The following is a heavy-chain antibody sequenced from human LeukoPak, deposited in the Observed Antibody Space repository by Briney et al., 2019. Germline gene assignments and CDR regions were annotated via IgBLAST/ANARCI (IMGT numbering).Heavy chain of an antibody. CDR2: ISSSGGST. J-gene: IGHJ4*02. V-gene: IGHV3-23*01. CDR1: GFTFSSYA. D-gene: IGHD6-13*01. CDR3: AKDTGVVAAGASVFDY. Sequence: GGSLRLSCAASGFTFSSYAMSWVRQAPGKGLEWVSGISSSGGSTYYADSVKGRFNISRDKPKNTLYLQMSSLSPEDTAVYYCAKDTGVVAAGASVFDYWGQGTLVTVSS.